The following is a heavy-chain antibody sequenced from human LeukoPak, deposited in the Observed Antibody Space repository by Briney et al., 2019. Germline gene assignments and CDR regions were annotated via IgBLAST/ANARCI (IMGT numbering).Heavy chain of an antibody. J-gene: IGHJ4*02. D-gene: IGHD4-17*01. CDR3: ARGNTVTEFDY. CDR1: GYTFTSYG. V-gene: IGHV1-69*13. Sequence: SVKVSCKASGYTFTSYGISWVRQAPGQGLEWMGGIIPIFGTANYAQKFQGRVTITADESTSTAYMELSSLRSEDTAVYYCARGNTVTEFDYWGQGTLVTVSS. CDR2: IIPIFGTA.